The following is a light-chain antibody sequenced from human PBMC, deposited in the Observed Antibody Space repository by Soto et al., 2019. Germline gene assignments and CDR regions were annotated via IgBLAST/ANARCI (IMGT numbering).Light chain of an antibody. J-gene: IGKJ5*01. CDR2: DTS. CDR3: QQRGSWPPT. V-gene: IGKV3-11*01. CDR1: QSVGSN. Sequence: EIILTQSPVTLSVSPGERATLSCRASQSVGSNLAWYQQKLGRAPRLLIHDTSNRATGVPARFSGSGSGTDFTLTISSLEPEDFGVYYCQQRGSWPPTFGQGTRLEIK.